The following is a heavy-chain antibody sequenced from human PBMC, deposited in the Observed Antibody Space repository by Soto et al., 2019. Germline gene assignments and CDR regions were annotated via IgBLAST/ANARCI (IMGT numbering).Heavy chain of an antibody. Sequence: ASVKVSCKASGYTFTSYGISWVRQAPGQGLEWMGWISAYNGNTNYAQKLQGRVTMTTDTSTSTAYMELRSLRSDDTAVYYCARREFTEYSSGWYRVVGDLRGNYYYYGMDVWGQ. CDR2: ISAYNGNT. CDR1: GYTFTSYG. J-gene: IGHJ6*02. CDR3: ARREFTEYSSGWYRVVGDLRGNYYYYGMDV. D-gene: IGHD6-19*01. V-gene: IGHV1-18*04.